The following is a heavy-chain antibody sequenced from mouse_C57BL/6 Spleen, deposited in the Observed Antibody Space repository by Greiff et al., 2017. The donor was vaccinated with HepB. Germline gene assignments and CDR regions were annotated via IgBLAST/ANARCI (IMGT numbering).Heavy chain of an antibody. Sequence: EVQLVESGGGLVKPGGSLKLSCAASGFTFSDYGMHWVRQAPEKGLEWVAYISSGSSTIYYADTVKGRFTISRDNAKNTLFLQMTSLRSEDTAMYYCASEGGFAYWGQGTLVTVSA. J-gene: IGHJ3*01. CDR1: GFTFSDYG. D-gene: IGHD3-3*01. CDR3: ASEGGFAY. V-gene: IGHV5-17*01. CDR2: ISSGSSTI.